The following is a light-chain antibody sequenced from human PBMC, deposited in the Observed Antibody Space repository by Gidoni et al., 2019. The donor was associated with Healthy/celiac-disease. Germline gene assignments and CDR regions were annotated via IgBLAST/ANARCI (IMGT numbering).Light chain of an antibody. CDR1: QSVSSN. Sequence: EIVRQQSPPTLSVSPGERATLSCRANQSVSSNLAWYQKKPGQAPRLLIYGASTMATGIPARFSCSWSGTEFTLTISSLPSEDFSVYSCQHYNNWPLAFGQGTKVEIK. V-gene: IGKV3-15*01. CDR2: GAS. CDR3: QHYNNWPLA. J-gene: IGKJ1*01.